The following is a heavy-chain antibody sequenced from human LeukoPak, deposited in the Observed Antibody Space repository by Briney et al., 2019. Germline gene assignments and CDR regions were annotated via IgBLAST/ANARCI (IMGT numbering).Heavy chain of an antibody. J-gene: IGHJ6*04. CDR1: GGSISSSNW. Sequence: SGTLSLTCAVSGGSISSSNWWSWVRQPPGKGLEWIGEIYHSGSTNYNPSLKSRVTISVDKSKNQFSLKLSSVTAADTAVYYCARDGPGCSGASCLYYYYYYGMDVWGKGTTVTVSS. D-gene: IGHD2-15*01. CDR2: IYHSGST. CDR3: ARDGPGCSGASCLYYYYYYGMDV. V-gene: IGHV4-4*02.